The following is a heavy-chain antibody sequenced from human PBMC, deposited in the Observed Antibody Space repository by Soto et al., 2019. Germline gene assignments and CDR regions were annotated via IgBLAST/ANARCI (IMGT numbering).Heavy chain of an antibody. Sequence: ASVKGSCNASGGTFSSYSISWVRQAPGQGLEWMGGIIPIFGTANYAQKFQGRVTITADESTSTAYMELSSLRSEDTAVYYCAGGSSSWYGYWGQGTLVTVSS. CDR3: AGGSSSWYGY. CDR1: GGTFSSYS. D-gene: IGHD6-13*01. CDR2: IIPIFGTA. V-gene: IGHV1-69*13. J-gene: IGHJ4*02.